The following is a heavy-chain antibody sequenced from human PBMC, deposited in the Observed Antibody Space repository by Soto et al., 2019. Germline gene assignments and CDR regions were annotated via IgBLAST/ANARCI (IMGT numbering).Heavy chain of an antibody. CDR2: MNPNSGNT. Sequence: ASGRVSCKASGYTFTSYDINWVRQATGQGLEWMGWMNPNSGNTGYAQKFQGRLTISKDSSRSQVVLTMTNMDPADTATYFCARSSDSTLQYIYYFDYWGQGIPVTVSS. J-gene: IGHJ4*02. CDR1: GYTFTSYD. D-gene: IGHD3-22*01. V-gene: IGHV1-8*01. CDR3: ARSSDSTLQYIYYFDY.